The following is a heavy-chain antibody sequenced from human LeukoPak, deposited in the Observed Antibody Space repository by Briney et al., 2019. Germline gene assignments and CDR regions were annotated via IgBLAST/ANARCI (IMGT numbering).Heavy chain of an antibody. V-gene: IGHV3-30*04. CDR3: ARDSDLWYSSSWYSPHY. J-gene: IGHJ4*02. CDR1: GFTFSSYA. D-gene: IGHD6-13*01. Sequence: QPGGSLRLSCAASGFTFSSYAMHWVRQAPGKGLEWVAVISYDGSNKYYADSVKGRFTISRDNSKNTLYLQMNSLRAEDTAVYYCARDSDLWYSSSWYSPHYWGQGTLVTVSS. CDR2: ISYDGSNK.